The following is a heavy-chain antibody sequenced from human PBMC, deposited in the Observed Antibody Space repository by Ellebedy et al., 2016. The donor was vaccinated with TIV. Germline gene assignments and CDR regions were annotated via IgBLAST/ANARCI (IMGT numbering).Heavy chain of an antibody. D-gene: IGHD6-19*01. CDR3: ARDFRQWLAQGDALDV. J-gene: IGHJ6*02. V-gene: IGHV3-33*01. CDR2: LWYDGGNK. CDR1: GFIFSTYG. Sequence: GESLKISCEASGFIFSTYGMHWVRQAPGKGLEWVAFLWYDGGNKYYADSVKGRFTITRDNDKNLLYLQMSSLRVEDTAVYYCARDFRQWLAQGDALDVWGQGTTVTVSS.